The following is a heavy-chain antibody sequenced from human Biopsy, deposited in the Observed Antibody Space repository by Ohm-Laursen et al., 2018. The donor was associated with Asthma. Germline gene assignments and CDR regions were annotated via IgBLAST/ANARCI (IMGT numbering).Heavy chain of an antibody. D-gene: IGHD6-13*01. CDR1: SGSGGYMRSGNYY. Sequence: GTLSLTCSLSSGSGGYMRSGNYYWGWIRQPPGKGLEWIGSLHYSGSPYYTFYNPSLESRVTVSADTSKNQFSLKLTSVTAADTAVYYCVRGSSSWHHGPFHYYYGLDVWGQGTTATVSS. J-gene: IGHJ6*02. CDR2: LHYSGSP. CDR3: VRGSSSWHHGPFHYYYGLDV. V-gene: IGHV4-39*01.